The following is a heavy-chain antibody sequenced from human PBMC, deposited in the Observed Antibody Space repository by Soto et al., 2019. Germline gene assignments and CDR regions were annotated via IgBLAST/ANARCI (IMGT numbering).Heavy chain of an antibody. CDR2: VIPIFGKP. CDR1: GGTFSSYS. V-gene: IGHV1-69*06. Sequence: QVQLVQSGAEVKKSGSPVKVSCTASGGTFSSYSINWVRQAPGQGLEWMGGVIPIFGKPTYAQKFQGRLTITADKSTSTAHMELTSLRYDDTAVYYCARERSYYYAMDVWGQGTTVTVCS. J-gene: IGHJ6*02. CDR3: ARERSYYYAMDV.